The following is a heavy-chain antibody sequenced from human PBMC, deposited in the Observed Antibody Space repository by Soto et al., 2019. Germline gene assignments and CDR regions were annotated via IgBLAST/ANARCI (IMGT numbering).Heavy chain of an antibody. CDR1: GFSFCSCS. CDR3: AKKVNSGSGSQYFNY. D-gene: IGHD3-10*01. V-gene: IGHV3-23*01. J-gene: IGHJ4*02. Sequence: PGVSRRLSCAACGFSFCSCSMNWVRQAPGKGLEWVSGFSTGGDGGATYYADFVKGRFTISRDNSKNTLFLQMNSLRAEDTAIYYCAKKVNSGSGSQYFNYWGQGTLVTVSS. CDR2: FSTGGDGGAT.